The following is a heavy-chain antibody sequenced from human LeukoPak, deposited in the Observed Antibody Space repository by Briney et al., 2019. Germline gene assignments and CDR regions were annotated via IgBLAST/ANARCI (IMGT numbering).Heavy chain of an antibody. D-gene: IGHD1-7*01. Sequence: SETLSLTCTVSGSSISTITYYWGWIRQPPGKGLEWVGHMYYRGNTFYNPSLKSRVTISVDTSKNQFSLKLRSVTAADTAVDYCARLYGNYQNYFDYWGQGTLVTVSS. CDR2: MYYRGNT. CDR1: GSSISTITYY. J-gene: IGHJ4*02. V-gene: IGHV4-39*07. CDR3: ARLYGNYQNYFDY.